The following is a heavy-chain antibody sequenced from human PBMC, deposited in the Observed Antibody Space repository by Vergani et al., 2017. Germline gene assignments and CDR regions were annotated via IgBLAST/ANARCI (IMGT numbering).Heavy chain of an antibody. V-gene: IGHV4-34*01. D-gene: IGHD6-13*01. CDR3: ARGIAAAGTSP. Sequence: QVQLQQWGAGLLKPSETLSLTCAVYGGSFSGYYWSWIRQPPGKGLEWIGEINHSGSTNYNPSLKRRVTISVDTSKNKFALKLGSVTAADTAVYYCARGIAAAGTSPWGQGTLVTVSS. CDR1: GGSFSGYY. J-gene: IGHJ5*02. CDR2: INHSGST.